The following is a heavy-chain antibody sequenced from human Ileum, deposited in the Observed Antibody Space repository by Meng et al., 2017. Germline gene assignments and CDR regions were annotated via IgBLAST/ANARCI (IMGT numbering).Heavy chain of an antibody. CDR1: GFTFSSHW. J-gene: IGHJ4*02. CDR2: INQDGSVK. Sequence: GESLKISCAASGFTFSSHWMSWVRQAPGKGLEWMSNINQDGSVKQYVDSAKGRFSISRDNAKNSLYLQMNSLRAEDTAVYYCTTAGRSTDENYWGQGMLVTVSS. CDR3: TTAGRSTDENY. V-gene: IGHV3-7*01.